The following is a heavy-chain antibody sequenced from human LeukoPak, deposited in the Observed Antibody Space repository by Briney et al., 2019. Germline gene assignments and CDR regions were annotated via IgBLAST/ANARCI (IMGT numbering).Heavy chain of an antibody. CDR2: ISYDGSNK. CDR1: GFTLSSYG. D-gene: IGHD5-18*01. Sequence: GGSLRLSCAASGFTLSSYGMHWGRQAPGKGLEWVAVISYDGSNKYYADSVKGRFTISRDNSKNTLYLQMNSLRAEDTAVYYCAKVVLGFNTAMAPGLDYWGQGTLVTVSS. CDR3: AKVVLGFNTAMAPGLDY. V-gene: IGHV3-30*18. J-gene: IGHJ4*02.